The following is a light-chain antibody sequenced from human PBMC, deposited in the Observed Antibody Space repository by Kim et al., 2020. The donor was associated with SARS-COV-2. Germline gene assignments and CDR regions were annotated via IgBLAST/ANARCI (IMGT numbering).Light chain of an antibody. CDR1: SSVVGDYKF. Sequence: GQSVTMTCSGTSSVVGDYKFVTWYQKHRGRAPKLMIYDVSKRPSGVPNRFSGSKSGNTASLTISGLQAEDEADYYCCSYAGRHTYVFGTGTKVTVL. V-gene: IGLV2-11*01. CDR2: DVS. J-gene: IGLJ1*01. CDR3: CSYAGRHTYV.